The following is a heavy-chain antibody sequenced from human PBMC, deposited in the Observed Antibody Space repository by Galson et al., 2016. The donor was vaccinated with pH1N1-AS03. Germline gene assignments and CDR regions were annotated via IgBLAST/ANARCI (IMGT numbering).Heavy chain of an antibody. D-gene: IGHD6-13*01. CDR1: SGSISSYS. CDR3: ARATAVGPPYFDY. CDR2: IYSIGGT. V-gene: IGHV4-59*01. J-gene: IGHJ4*02. Sequence: ETLSLTCTVSSGSISSYSWTWIRQPPGKGLEWIGSIYSIGGTNYNPSLESRITISVETSKNQFSLKLRSVPAADTAVYYCARATAVGPPYFDYCGQGTVATVSS.